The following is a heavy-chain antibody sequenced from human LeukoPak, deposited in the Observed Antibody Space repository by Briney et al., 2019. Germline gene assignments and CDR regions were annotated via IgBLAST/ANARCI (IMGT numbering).Heavy chain of an antibody. D-gene: IGHD3-3*02. Sequence: PGGSLRLSCAASGFTFSSYGMHWVRQAPGKGLEWVAVISYDGSNKYYADSVKGRFTISRDNSKNTLYLQMNSLRAEDTAVYYCAKGASIHEASLEWLSPSHYWGQGTLVTVSS. CDR2: ISYDGSNK. V-gene: IGHV3-30*18. CDR3: AKGASIHEASLEWLSPSHY. CDR1: GFTFSSYG. J-gene: IGHJ4*02.